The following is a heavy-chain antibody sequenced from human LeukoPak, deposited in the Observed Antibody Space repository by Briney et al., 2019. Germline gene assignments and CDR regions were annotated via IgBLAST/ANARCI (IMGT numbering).Heavy chain of an antibody. CDR3: ARDQWWGAVFRLGELSCQDY. V-gene: IGHV3-7*01. D-gene: IGHD3-16*02. Sequence: GGSLRLSCAASGFTFSSYWMSWVRQAPGKGLEWVANIKQDGSEKYYVDSVKGRFTISRDNAKNSLYLQMNSLRAEDTAVYYCARDQWWGAVFRLGELSCQDYWGQGTLVTVSS. CDR2: IKQDGSEK. J-gene: IGHJ4*02. CDR1: GFTFSSYW.